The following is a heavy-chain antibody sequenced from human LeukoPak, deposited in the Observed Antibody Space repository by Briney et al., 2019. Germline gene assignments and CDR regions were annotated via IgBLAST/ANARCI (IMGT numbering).Heavy chain of an antibody. D-gene: IGHD3-9*01. J-gene: IGHJ4*02. CDR2: ISGDGGST. V-gene: IGHV3-43*02. CDR1: GFTFDDYA. CDR3: AKRWLFDWLLFN. Sequence: GGSLRLSCAASGFTFDDYAMLWVRQAPGKGLEWVSLISGDGGSTYYADSVKGRFTISRDNSKNSLYLQMNSLRTEDTALYYCAKRWLFDWLLFNWGQGTLVTVSS.